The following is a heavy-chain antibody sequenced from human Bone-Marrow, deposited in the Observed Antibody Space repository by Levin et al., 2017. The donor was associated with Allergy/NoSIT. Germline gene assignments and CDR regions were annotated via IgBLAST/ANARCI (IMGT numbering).Heavy chain of an antibody. CDR1: GGSFRAYY. J-gene: IGHJ4*02. Sequence: PSQTLSLPCAVHGGSFRAYYWTWIRQSPGKGLEWIGEINHIGSTKYNPSLRSRVTISVDTSKNQFSLKLNSVTASDTAVYFCARGYSDSAGGFDSWGQGSLLTVSS. CDR2: INHIGST. D-gene: IGHD6-13*01. CDR3: ARGYSDSAGGFDS. V-gene: IGHV4-34*01.